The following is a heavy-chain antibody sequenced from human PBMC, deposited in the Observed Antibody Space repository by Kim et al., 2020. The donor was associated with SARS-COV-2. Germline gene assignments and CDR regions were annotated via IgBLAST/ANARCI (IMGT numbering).Heavy chain of an antibody. J-gene: IGHJ4*02. CDR2: ISGSGGST. D-gene: IGHD3-9*01. CDR3: AKDYDILTGYYDLSAALRYYFDY. CDR1: GFTFSSYA. Sequence: GGSLRISCAASGFTFSSYAMSWVRQAPGKGLEWVSAISGSGGSTYYADSVKGRFTISRDNSKNTLYLQMNSLRAEDTAVYYCAKDYDILTGYYDLSAALRYYFDYWGQGTLVTVSS. V-gene: IGHV3-23*01.